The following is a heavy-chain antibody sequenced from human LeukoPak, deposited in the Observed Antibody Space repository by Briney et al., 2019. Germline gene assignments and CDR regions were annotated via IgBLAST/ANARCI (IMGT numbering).Heavy chain of an antibody. CDR1: GGSISSYY. CDR3: ARLRATVVTRYYYYGMDV. J-gene: IGHJ6*02. V-gene: IGHV4-4*07. Sequence: SETLSLTCTVSGGSISSYYWSWIRQPAGKGLEWIGRIYTSGSTNYNPSLKSRVTISVDTSKNQFSLKLSSVTAADTAVYYCARLRATVVTRYYYYGMDVWGQGTTVTVSS. D-gene: IGHD4-23*01. CDR2: IYTSGST.